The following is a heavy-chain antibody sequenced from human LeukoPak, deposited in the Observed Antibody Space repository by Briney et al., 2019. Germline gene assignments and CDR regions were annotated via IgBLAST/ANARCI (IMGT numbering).Heavy chain of an antibody. CDR2: INHSGST. V-gene: IGHV4-34*01. Sequence: PSETLSLTCAVYGESFSDYYWSWIRQPPGKGLEWIGEINHSGSTNYNPSLKSRVTISVDTSKNQFSLKLSSVTAADTAVYYCARDGYNYASRYYFDYWGQGTLVTVSS. CDR1: GESFSDYY. D-gene: IGHD5-24*01. CDR3: ARDGYNYASRYYFDY. J-gene: IGHJ4*02.